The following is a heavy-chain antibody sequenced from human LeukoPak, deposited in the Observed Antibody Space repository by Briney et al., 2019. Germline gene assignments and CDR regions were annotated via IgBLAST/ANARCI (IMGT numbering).Heavy chain of an antibody. J-gene: IGHJ5*02. CDR2: ISSNGGST. CDR3: ASSPYYYDST. Sequence: PGGSLRLSCAASGFTFSSYAMHWVRQAPGKGLEYVSAISSNGGSTYYANSVKGRLTISRDNSKNTLYLQMGSLRAEDTAVYYCASSPYYYDSTWGQGTLVTVSS. CDR1: GFTFSSYA. V-gene: IGHV3-64*01. D-gene: IGHD3-22*01.